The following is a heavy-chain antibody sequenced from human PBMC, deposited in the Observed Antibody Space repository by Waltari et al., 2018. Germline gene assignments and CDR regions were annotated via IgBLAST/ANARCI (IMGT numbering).Heavy chain of an antibody. D-gene: IGHD4-17*01. Sequence: EVQLVESGGGLVQPGGSLRLSCAASGCTLSSYSMNWVRQAPGKGLELVSYISSSSSTIYYADSVKGRFTISRDNAKNSLYLQMNSLRAEDTAVYYCAKTTVTALDYWGQGTLVTVSS. J-gene: IGHJ4*02. CDR1: GCTLSSYS. V-gene: IGHV3-48*01. CDR2: ISSSSSTI. CDR3: AKTTVTALDY.